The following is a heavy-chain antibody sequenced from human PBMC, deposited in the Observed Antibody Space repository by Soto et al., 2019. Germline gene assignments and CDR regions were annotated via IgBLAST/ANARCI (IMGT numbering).Heavy chain of an antibody. CDR3: ARGRPDPYYYDTSGHYYVA. CDR2: IYYSGST. D-gene: IGHD3-22*01. CDR1: GVSISSGDYY. V-gene: IGHV4-30-4*01. Sequence: PSETLSLTCTVSGVSISSGDYYWTWIRQPPGKGLEWIGYIYYSGSTYYNPSLKSRVTISVDMSKNQFSLKLSSVTAADSAVYSCARGRPDPYYYDTSGHYYVAWGQGTLVTVSS. J-gene: IGHJ5*02.